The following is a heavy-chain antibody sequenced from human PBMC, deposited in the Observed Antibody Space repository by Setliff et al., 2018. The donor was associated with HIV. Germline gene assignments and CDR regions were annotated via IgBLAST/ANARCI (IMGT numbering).Heavy chain of an antibody. D-gene: IGHD6-13*01. CDR3: AGFPLSSSWYFY. Sequence: SETLSLTCTVSGVSISSTNSYWGWIRQPPGKGLEWIGNVVYTGHTYYNPALKSRLSISVETSKNQFSLKLTSVTAADTAVYYCAGFPLSSSWYFYWGQGTLVTVSS. CDR2: VVYTGHT. CDR1: GVSISSTNSY. J-gene: IGHJ4*02. V-gene: IGHV4-39*07.